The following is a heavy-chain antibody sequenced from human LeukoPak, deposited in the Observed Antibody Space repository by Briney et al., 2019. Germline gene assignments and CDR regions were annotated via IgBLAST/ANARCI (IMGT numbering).Heavy chain of an antibody. V-gene: IGHV3-23*01. CDR2: ICGSAGRT. CDR3: AKEPRHCGGDCFSLLDS. Sequence: PGGSLRLSCAASGFTFSSYSMSWVRQAPGKGLGWVSLICGSAGRTYYADSVKGRFTISRDNSKNTLYLQMSSLRAEDTAVYYCAKEPRHCGGDCFSLLDSWGQGTLVAVSS. D-gene: IGHD2-21*02. J-gene: IGHJ4*02. CDR1: GFTFSSYS.